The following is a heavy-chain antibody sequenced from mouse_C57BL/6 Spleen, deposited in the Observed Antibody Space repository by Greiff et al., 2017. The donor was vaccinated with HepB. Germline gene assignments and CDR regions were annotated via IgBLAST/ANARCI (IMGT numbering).Heavy chain of an antibody. V-gene: IGHV1-69*01. CDR3: ARRGYYGSSYGWYFDV. D-gene: IGHD1-1*01. CDR2: IDPSDSYT. J-gene: IGHJ1*03. CDR1: GYTFTSYW. Sequence: QVQLQQPGAELVMPGASVKLSCKASGYTFTSYWMHWVKQRPGQGLEWIGEIDPSDSYTNYNQKFKGKSTLTVDKSSSTAYMQLSSLTSEDSAVYYCARRGYYGSSYGWYFDVWGTGTTVTVSS.